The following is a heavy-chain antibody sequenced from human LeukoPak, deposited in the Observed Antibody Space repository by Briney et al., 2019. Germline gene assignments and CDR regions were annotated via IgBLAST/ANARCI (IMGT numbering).Heavy chain of an antibody. D-gene: IGHD2-2*03. V-gene: IGHV1-2*02. CDR1: GYTFTGYY. CDR2: INPNSGGT. J-gene: IGHJ4*02. Sequence: ASVKVSCKASGYTFTGYYMHWVRQAPGQGLEWMGWINPNSGGTNYAQKFQGRVTMTRDTSISTACMELSRLRSDDTAVYYCARGLDIVVVPAVNWGQGTLVTVSS. CDR3: ARGLDIVVVPAVN.